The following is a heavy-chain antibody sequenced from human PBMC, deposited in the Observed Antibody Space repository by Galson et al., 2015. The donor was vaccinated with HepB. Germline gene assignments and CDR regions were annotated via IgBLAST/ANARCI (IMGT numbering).Heavy chain of an antibody. CDR1: GFTVSSNY. CDR3: ARQGGSGWYGRYNGMDV. J-gene: IGHJ6*02. Sequence: SLRLSCAASGFTVSSNYMSWVRQAPGKGLEWVSVIYSGGSTYYADSVKGRFTISRDNSKNTLYLQMNSLRAEDTAVYYCARQGGSGWYGRYNGMDVWGQGTTVTVSS. V-gene: IGHV3-53*01. D-gene: IGHD6-19*01. CDR2: IYSGGST.